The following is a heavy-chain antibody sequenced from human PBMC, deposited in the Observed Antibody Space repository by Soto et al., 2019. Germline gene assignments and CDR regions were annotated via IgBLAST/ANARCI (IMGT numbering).Heavy chain of an antibody. CDR3: ASSRGSLEFDDY. CDR2: ISYDGSNK. V-gene: IGHV3-30-3*01. D-gene: IGHD1-26*01. CDR1: GLTFSSYA. J-gene: IGHJ4*02. Sequence: QVQLVESGGGVVQPGRSLRLSCAASGLTFSSYAMHWVRQAPGKRLEWVAVISYDGSNKYYADSVKGRFTISRDNSKNALYLQMNSLRAEDTAVYYCASSRGSLEFDDYWGQGTLVTVSS.